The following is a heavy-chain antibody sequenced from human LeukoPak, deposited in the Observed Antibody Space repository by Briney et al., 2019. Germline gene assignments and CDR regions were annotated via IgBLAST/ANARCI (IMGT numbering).Heavy chain of an antibody. J-gene: IGHJ4*02. Sequence: GGSLRLSCAASGSTFSTYTTHWVRQAPGKGLEWVSSISGSSSSIYYADSVKGRFTVSRDNVENSLYLQMNSLRAEDTAVYYCAPGALRDFWSGYYFDHWGQGTRVTVSS. CDR1: GSTFSTYT. CDR3: APGALRDFWSGYYFDH. CDR2: ISGSSSSI. V-gene: IGHV3-21*01. D-gene: IGHD3-3*01.